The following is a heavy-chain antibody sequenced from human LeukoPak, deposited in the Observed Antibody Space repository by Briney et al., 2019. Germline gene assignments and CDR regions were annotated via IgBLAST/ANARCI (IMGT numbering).Heavy chain of an antibody. CDR2: ISYSGNT. V-gene: IGHV4-59*01. Sequence: SETLSLTCTVSGGSISSNYWSWIRQPPGKGLEWIGYISYSGNTNYDPSLKSRVTISVDTSKNQFSLKLSSVTAADTAVYYCARAGKAQIYNYGSLDYYYYMDVWGKGTTVTVSS. J-gene: IGHJ6*03. D-gene: IGHD5-18*01. CDR3: ARAGKAQIYNYGSLDYYYYMDV. CDR1: GGSISSNY.